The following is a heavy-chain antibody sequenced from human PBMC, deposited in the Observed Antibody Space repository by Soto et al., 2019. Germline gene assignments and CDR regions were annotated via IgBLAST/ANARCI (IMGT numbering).Heavy chain of an antibody. Sequence: ESGGGVVQPGRSLRLSCAASGFTFSSYAMHWVRRTPGKGLECVALISYDGINKYYADSVKGRFTVSRDNSKSTLYLQMNSLSAEDTAVYYCVKDGVSGWSDYFFDYWGQRTLVTVSS. J-gene: IGHJ4*02. V-gene: IGHV3-30*18. D-gene: IGHD6-19*01. CDR2: ISYDGINK. CDR3: VKDGVSGWSDYFFDY. CDR1: GFTFSSYA.